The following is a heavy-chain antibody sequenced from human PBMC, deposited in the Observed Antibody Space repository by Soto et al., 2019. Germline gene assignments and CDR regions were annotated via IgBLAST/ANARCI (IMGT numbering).Heavy chain of an antibody. Sequence: PSETLSLTCTGSGGSISSYYWSWIRQPPGKGLGWIGYIYYRGSTNYNPSLKSRVTISVDTSKHQFSLQLSSVTAADTAVYYCARVDSGDFWSGSSPANFDYWGQGTLVTVSS. V-gene: IGHV4-59*01. J-gene: IGHJ4*02. CDR2: IYYRGST. CDR1: GGSISSYY. CDR3: ARVDSGDFWSGSSPANFDY. D-gene: IGHD3-3*01.